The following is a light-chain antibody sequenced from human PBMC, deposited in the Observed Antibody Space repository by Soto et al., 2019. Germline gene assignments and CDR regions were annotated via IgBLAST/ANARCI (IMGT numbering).Light chain of an antibody. CDR1: SSDVGAYNY. V-gene: IGLV2-14*01. CDR3: SSYTSSSTLV. CDR2: DVS. J-gene: IGLJ1*01. Sequence: QSVLTQPASVSGSPGQSITISCTGTSSDVGAYNYVSWYQQHPGKAPKLMIYDVSDRPSGVSNRFSGSKSGNTASLTISGLPAEDEADYFCSSYTSSSTLVFGTGTKLTVL.